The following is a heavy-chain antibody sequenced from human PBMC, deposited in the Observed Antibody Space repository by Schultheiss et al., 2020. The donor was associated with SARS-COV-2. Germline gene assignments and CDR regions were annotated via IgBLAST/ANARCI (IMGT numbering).Heavy chain of an antibody. V-gene: IGHV1-69*13. Sequence: SVKVSCKASGYSFTGYYMHWLRQAPGQGLEWMGGIIPIFGTANYAQKFQGRVTITADESTSTAYMELSSLRSEDTAVYYCAREGELRGAFDIWGQGTMVTVSS. D-gene: IGHD1-26*01. CDR1: GYSFTGYY. J-gene: IGHJ3*02. CDR3: AREGELRGAFDI. CDR2: IIPIFGTA.